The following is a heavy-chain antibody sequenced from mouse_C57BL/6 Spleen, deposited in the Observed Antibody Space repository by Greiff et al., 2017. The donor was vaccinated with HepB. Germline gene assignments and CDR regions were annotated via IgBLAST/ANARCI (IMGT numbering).Heavy chain of an antibody. CDR1: GYTFTDYY. CDR2: INPYNGGT. V-gene: IGHV1-19*01. J-gene: IGHJ1*03. Sequence: EVQLQQSGPVLVKPGASVKMSCKASGYTFTDYYMNWVKQSHGKSLEWIGVINPYNGGTSYNQTFKGKATLTVDKSSSTAYMELNSLTSEDSAVYYCARRDYYGSAYWYFDVWGTGTTVTVAS. D-gene: IGHD1-1*01. CDR3: ARRDYYGSAYWYFDV.